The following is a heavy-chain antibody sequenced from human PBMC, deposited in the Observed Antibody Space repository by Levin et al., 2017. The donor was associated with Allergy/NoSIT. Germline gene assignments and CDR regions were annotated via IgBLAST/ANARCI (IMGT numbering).Heavy chain of an antibody. J-gene: IGHJ4*02. V-gene: IGHV3-30*18. D-gene: IGHD6-13*01. Sequence: GESLKISCAASGFTFSSYGMHWVRQAPGKGLEWVAVISYDGSNKYYADSVKGRFTISRDNSKNTLYLQMNSLRAEDTAVYYCAKEGSSSWTLPLYYFDYWGQGTLVTVSS. CDR2: ISYDGSNK. CDR1: GFTFSSYG. CDR3: AKEGSSSWTLPLYYFDY.